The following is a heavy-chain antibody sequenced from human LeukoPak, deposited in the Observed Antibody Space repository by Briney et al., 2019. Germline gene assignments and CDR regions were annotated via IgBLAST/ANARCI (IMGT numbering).Heavy chain of an antibody. CDR1: GDSVSSNSGG. Sequence: SQSLSLTCAISGDSVSSNSGGWNWIRQSPSRALEWLGRTYYNSKWYNDYAVSVKSRMTINPDTSKNQFSLQLNSVTPEDTAVYYCARGWLQSGFDYWGQGTLVTVSS. V-gene: IGHV6-1*01. J-gene: IGHJ4*02. CDR2: TYYNSKWYN. CDR3: ARGWLQSGFDY. D-gene: IGHD5-24*01.